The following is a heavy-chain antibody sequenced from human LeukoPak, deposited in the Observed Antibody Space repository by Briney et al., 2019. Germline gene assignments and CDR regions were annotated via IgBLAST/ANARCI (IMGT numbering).Heavy chain of an antibody. Sequence: GGSLRLSCAASGSTFSSYSMNWVRQAPGKGLEWVSSISSSSSYIYYADSVKGRFTISRGNAKNSLYLQMNSLRAEDTAVYYCARRRYSGSYVGLDPWGQGTLVTVSS. J-gene: IGHJ5*02. V-gene: IGHV3-21*01. CDR2: ISSSSSYI. D-gene: IGHD1-26*01. CDR1: GSTFSSYS. CDR3: ARRRYSGSYVGLDP.